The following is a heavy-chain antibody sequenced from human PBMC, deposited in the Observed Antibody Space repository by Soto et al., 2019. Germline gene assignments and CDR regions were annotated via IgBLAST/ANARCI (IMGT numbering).Heavy chain of an antibody. CDR1: GGTFNTYA. V-gene: IGHV1-18*01. D-gene: IGHD5-12*01. Sequence: QMQLVQSGAEVKERGSSVKISCKTSGGTFNTYALTWVRQAPGQGLEWMGWISTYSGDTKYAQKFQGRVTMTTDTSTTTAYLELRSLRSDDTAVYYCARHHGPTTSENWFDPWGQGTLVTVSS. CDR3: ARHHGPTTSENWFDP. J-gene: IGHJ5*02. CDR2: ISTYSGDT.